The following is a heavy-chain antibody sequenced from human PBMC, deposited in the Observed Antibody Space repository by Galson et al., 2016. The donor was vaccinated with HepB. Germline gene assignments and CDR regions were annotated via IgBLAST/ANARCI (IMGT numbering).Heavy chain of an antibody. J-gene: IGHJ4*02. CDR2: VYTAGNT. CDR1: GASLRDHY. V-gene: IGHV4-4*07. D-gene: IGHD3-16*01. Sequence: SETLSLTCTVSGASLRDHYWSWIRQPAGEGLGWIGRVYTAGNTHVNPSLRSRVTLSADTSKNQLSLSLKSVTAADTAVYYCAIGGGGGVRYFDPWGQGAQVTVSS. CDR3: AIGGGGGVRYFDP.